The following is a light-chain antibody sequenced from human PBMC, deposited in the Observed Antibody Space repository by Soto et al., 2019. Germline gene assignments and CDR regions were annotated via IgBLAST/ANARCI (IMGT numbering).Light chain of an antibody. CDR1: SSDVGAYGY. J-gene: IGLJ2*01. CDR2: EVS. CDR3: SSYTTSSTVV. Sequence: QSALTQPASVSGSPGQSITISSTGTSSDVGAYGYVSWYQQHPGKAPKLMIYEVSYRPSGVSSRFSGSKSGNAASLTISGLQAEDEADYYCSSYTTSSTVVFGGGTKLTVL. V-gene: IGLV2-14*01.